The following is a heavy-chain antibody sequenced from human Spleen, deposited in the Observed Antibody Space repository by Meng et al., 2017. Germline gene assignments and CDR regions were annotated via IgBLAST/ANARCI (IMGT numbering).Heavy chain of an antibody. CDR1: GGGFSDYA. CDR3: ARNYYDSSGYYGPFDH. V-gene: IGHV1-69*05. Sequence: QGQMVQSGAGVKETGASVKVSCKASGGGFSDYAFSWVRQAPGQGLEWMGGIIPIYGTANYAQKFQGRVTMTTDESTSTAYMELRSLTSEDTAVYYCARNYYDSSGYYGPFDHWGQGTVVTVSS. D-gene: IGHD3-22*01. CDR2: IIPIYGTA. J-gene: IGHJ4*02.